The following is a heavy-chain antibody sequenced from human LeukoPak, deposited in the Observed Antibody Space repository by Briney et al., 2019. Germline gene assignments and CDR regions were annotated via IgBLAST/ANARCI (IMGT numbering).Heavy chain of an antibody. CDR3: ARDGGASGYSYGYTPLDY. V-gene: IGHV1-69*04. CDR2: IIPILGIA. D-gene: IGHD5-18*01. J-gene: IGHJ4*02. CDR1: GGTFSSYT. Sequence: SVKVSCKASGGTFSSYTISWLRQAPGQGLEWMGRIIPILGIANYAQKFQGGVTITADKSTSTAYMELSSLRSEDTAVYYCARDGGASGYSYGYTPLDYWGQGTLVTVSS.